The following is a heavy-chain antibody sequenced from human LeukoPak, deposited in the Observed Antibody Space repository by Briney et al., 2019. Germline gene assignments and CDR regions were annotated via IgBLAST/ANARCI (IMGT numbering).Heavy chain of an antibody. CDR3: VRVGITMVRGVPRWFDP. CDR2: INHSGST. Sequence: SETLSLTCAVYGGSFSGYYWSWIRQPPGKGLEWIGEINHSGSTNYNPSLKSRVTISVDTSKNQFSLKLSSVTAADTAVYYCVRVGITMVRGVPRWFDPWGQGTLVTVSS. V-gene: IGHV4-34*01. CDR1: GGSFSGYY. J-gene: IGHJ5*02. D-gene: IGHD3-10*01.